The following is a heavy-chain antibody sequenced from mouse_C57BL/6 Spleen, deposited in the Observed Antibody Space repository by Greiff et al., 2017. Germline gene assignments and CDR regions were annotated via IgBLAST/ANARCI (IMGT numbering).Heavy chain of an antibody. V-gene: IGHV1-58*01. CDR1: GYTFTSYG. Sequence: EVQLQQSGAELVRPGSSVKMYCKTSGYTFTSYGINWVKQRPGQGLEWIGYIYIGNGYTEYNEKFKGKATLTSDTSSSTAYMQLSSLTSEDSAIYFCARFPYYYGSSYEYFDVWGTGTTVTVSS. J-gene: IGHJ1*03. CDR3: ARFPYYYGSSYEYFDV. D-gene: IGHD1-1*01. CDR2: IYIGNGYT.